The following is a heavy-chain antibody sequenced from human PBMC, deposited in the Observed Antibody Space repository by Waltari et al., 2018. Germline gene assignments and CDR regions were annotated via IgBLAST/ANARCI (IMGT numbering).Heavy chain of an antibody. J-gene: IGHJ3*02. Sequence: QVQLQESGPGLVKPSQTLSLTCTVSGGSISSGDYYWSWIRQSHGKGLEWIGYIYYSGSTYYNPSLKSRVTISVDTSKNQFSLKLSSVTAADTAVYYCARVGKYCSSTSCNHDAFDIWGQGTMVTVSS. CDR3: ARVGKYCSSTSCNHDAFDI. V-gene: IGHV4-30-4*08. CDR1: GGSISSGDYY. CDR2: IYYSGST. D-gene: IGHD2-2*01.